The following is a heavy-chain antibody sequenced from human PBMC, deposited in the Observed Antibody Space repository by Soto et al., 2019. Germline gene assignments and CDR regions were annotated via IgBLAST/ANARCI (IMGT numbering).Heavy chain of an antibody. CDR2: IYPGDSDT. CDR3: ASPRAFRLQFYYDGLDV. V-gene: IGHV5-51*01. Sequence: GESLKISCQRSGYSFTTYWIGWVPQMPGKDLEWMGIIYPGDSDTRYSPSFQGQVTISADKSLSTAYLQWTSLKASDTALYYRASPRAFRLQFYYDGLDVWRQAMTVSVSS. CDR1: GYSFTTYW. J-gene: IGHJ6*02. D-gene: IGHD3-16*01.